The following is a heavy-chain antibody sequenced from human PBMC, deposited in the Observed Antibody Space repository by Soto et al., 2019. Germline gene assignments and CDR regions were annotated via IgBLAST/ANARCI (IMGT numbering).Heavy chain of an antibody. CDR1: GFTFSDYY. D-gene: IGHD3-9*01. V-gene: IGHV3-11*01. CDR2: ISSSGSTI. CDR3: ARHQTGYDILTGGRGASDGTDV. J-gene: IGHJ6*02. Sequence: PGGSLRLSCAASGFTFSDYYMSWIRQAPGKGLEWVSYISSSGSTIYYADSVKGRFTISRDNAKNSLYLQMNSLRAEDTAVYYCARHQTGYDILTGGRGASDGTDVWGQGTTVTVSS.